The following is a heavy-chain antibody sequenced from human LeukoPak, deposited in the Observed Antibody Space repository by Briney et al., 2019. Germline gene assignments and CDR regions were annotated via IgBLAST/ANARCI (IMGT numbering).Heavy chain of an antibody. Sequence: ASVKVSCKASGYTFTSYGISWMRQAPGQGLEWMGWISAYNGNTNYAQKLQGRVTMTTDTSTSTAYMELRSLRSDDTAVYYCARAFGPGIAALHDYWGQGTLVTVSS. CDR2: ISAYNGNT. CDR1: GYTFTSYG. J-gene: IGHJ4*02. CDR3: ARAFGPGIAALHDY. D-gene: IGHD6-13*01. V-gene: IGHV1-18*01.